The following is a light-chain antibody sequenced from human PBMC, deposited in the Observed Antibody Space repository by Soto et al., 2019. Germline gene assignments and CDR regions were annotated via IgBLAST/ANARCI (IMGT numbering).Light chain of an antibody. J-gene: IGKJ1*01. V-gene: IGKV2D-29*01. Sequence: EIVLTQTPLSLSVTPGQSASISCKSSQSLLHSDGKTYLYWYLQRPGQPPQLLMYEVSNRFSGVPERFSGSGSGTDFTPEISRVEAEDVGLYSCLQTKQLPLTFGHGTKVEVK. CDR2: EVS. CDR1: QSLLHSDGKTY. CDR3: LQTKQLPLT.